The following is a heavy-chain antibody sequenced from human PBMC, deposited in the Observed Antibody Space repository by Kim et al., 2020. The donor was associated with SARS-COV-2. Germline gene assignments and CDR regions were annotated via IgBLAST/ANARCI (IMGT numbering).Heavy chain of an antibody. CDR3: ARDLGVFDDYGAPRVDAFDI. V-gene: IGHV3-11*01. CDR2: ISSSGSTI. Sequence: GGSLRLSCAASGFTFSDYYMSWIRQAPGKGLEWVSYISSSGSTIYYADSVKGRFTISRDNAKNSLYLQMNSLRAEDTAVYYCARDLGVFDDYGAPRVDAFDIWGQGTMVTVSS. CDR1: GFTFSDYY. D-gene: IGHD4-17*01. J-gene: IGHJ3*02.